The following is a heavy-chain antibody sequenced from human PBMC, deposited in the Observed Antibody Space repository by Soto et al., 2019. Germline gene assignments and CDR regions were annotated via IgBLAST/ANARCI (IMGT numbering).Heavy chain of an antibody. D-gene: IGHD3-16*01. V-gene: IGHV1-3*01. CDR1: GYTFTSYA. CDR2: INAGNGNT. J-gene: IGHJ4*02. CDR3: ARLAPGYTYAFIY. Sequence: ASVKVSCKASGYTFTSYAMHWVRQAPGQRLEWMGWINAGNGNTKYSQKFQGRVTITRDTSASTAYMELSSLRSEDTAVYYCARLAPGYTYAFIYWGQGTLVTVSS.